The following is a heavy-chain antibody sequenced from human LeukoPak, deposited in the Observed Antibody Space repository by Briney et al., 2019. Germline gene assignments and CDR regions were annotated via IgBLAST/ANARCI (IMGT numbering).Heavy chain of an antibody. CDR2: IYPGDSDI. D-gene: IGHD6-19*01. J-gene: IGHJ5*02. Sequence: GESLKISCKGSGYSFNSYWIAWVRQMPGKGLEWMGIIYPGDSDIRYSPSFQGQVTISADKSISTAYLQWSSLKASDTAMYYCARSYARSVAAFDPWGQGTLVTVSS. CDR1: GYSFNSYW. V-gene: IGHV5-51*01. CDR3: ARSYARSVAAFDP.